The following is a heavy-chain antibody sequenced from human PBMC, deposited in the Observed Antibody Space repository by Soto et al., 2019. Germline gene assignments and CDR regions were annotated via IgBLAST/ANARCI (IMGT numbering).Heavy chain of an antibody. CDR2: ISSSSSTI. V-gene: IGHV3-48*02. CDR3: ARDDLIYYSYYGMDV. CDR1: GFTFSSYS. J-gene: IGHJ6*02. Sequence: GGSLRLSCAASGFTFSSYSMNWVRQAPGKGLEWVSYISSSSSTIYYADSVKGRFTISRDNAKNSLYLQMNSLRDEGTAVYYCARDDLIYYSYYGMDVWGQGTTVTVSS. D-gene: IGHD2-21*02.